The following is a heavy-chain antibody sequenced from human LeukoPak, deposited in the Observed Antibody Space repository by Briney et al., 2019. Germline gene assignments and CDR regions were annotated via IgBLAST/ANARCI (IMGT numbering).Heavy chain of an antibody. V-gene: IGHV3-9*01. J-gene: IGHJ4*02. CDR3: AKAPNSWYYFDY. CDR1: GFTFDRYA. Sequence: PGGSLRLSCTGPGFTFDRYAIHWVRHAPGKGLEWVSGMSWNGNSIGYADSVKGRFTISRDNAKNSLYLHMNSLRPEDTALYYCAKAPNSWYYFDYWGQGTLVTVSS. CDR2: MSWNGNSI. D-gene: IGHD4-11*01.